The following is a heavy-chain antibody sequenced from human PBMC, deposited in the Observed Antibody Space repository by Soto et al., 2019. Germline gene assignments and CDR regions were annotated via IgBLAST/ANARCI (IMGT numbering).Heavy chain of an antibody. V-gene: IGHV4-31*03. Sequence: QVQLQESGPGLVKPSQTLSLICTVSGDSIRNGFYYWSWIRQHPGKGLEWIGNIYYVGSTSYNPSLKSRVTISIDRSKNQFSLTLNSVTAAETAVYSCAKNETTRPWFNPWGQGTLLIVSS. J-gene: IGHJ5*02. CDR1: GDSIRNGFYY. CDR2: IYYVGST. CDR3: AKNETTRPWFNP. D-gene: IGHD1-1*01.